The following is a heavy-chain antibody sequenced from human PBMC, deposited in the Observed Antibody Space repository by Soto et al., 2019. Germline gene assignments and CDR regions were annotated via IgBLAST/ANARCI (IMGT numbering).Heavy chain of an antibody. J-gene: IGHJ4*02. D-gene: IGHD6-25*01. CDR3: ASMIAPAGHFDY. V-gene: IGHV4-31*03. CDR1: GGSISSGGYY. CDR2: IFYTGST. Sequence: QVQLQESGPGLVKPSQTLSLTCTVSGGSISSGGYYWSWIRQHPGKGLEWIGYIFYTGSTYYNPSLKSRVTISVDTSKNKFSLNLSSVTAADTAVYYCASMIAPAGHFDYWGQGTLVTVSS.